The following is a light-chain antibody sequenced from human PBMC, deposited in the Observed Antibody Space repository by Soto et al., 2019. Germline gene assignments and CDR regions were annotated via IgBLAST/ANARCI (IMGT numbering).Light chain of an antibody. CDR2: EVS. V-gene: IGLV2-8*01. CDR3: SAYGDSHIGV. CDR1: SSDVGAYKY. Sequence: QSALTQPPSASGSPGQSVTISCTGTSSDVGAYKYVSWYQQYPGKAHKLMIYEVSKRPSGVPDRFPGSKSGNTASLTVSGLQAEDEGAYSWSAYGDSHIGVFGGGTKLTVL. J-gene: IGLJ3*02.